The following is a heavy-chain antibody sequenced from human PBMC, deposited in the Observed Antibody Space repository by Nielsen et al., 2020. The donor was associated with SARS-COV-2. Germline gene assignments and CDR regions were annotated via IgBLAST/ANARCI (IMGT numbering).Heavy chain of an antibody. CDR2: IYYSGSA. Sequence: SETLSLTCTVSGDSISSGSYYWTWIRQLPGKGLMWLGHIYYSGSASYNPSLKSRVTLSVDTPKNQFSLRLASVTAADTAVYYCARVPEPGKVRGLILIYSWGRGTLVSVSS. V-gene: IGHV4-31*03. CDR1: GDSISSGSYY. CDR3: ARVPEPGKVRGLILIYS. J-gene: IGHJ4*02. D-gene: IGHD3-10*01.